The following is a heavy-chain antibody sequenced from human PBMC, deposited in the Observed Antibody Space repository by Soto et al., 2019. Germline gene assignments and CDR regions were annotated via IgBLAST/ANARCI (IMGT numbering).Heavy chain of an antibody. D-gene: IGHD3-10*01. Sequence: EVQLLESGGGLVQPGGSLSLSWAASGFTFSSNAMSWVRQTPGKGLEWFAGLSGSGGATYYADSVKDRLTTSRDNSNNTLDLQMYSLRAEVTAVYYCAKDLGPPVRSHYPYLYFDVWGRGTLVTVSS. CDR3: AKDLGPPVRSHYPYLYFDV. V-gene: IGHV3-23*01. J-gene: IGHJ2*01. CDR1: GFTFSSNA. CDR2: LSGSGGAT.